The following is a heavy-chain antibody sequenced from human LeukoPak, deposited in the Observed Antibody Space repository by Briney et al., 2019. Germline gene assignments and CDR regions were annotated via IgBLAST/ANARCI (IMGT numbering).Heavy chain of an antibody. CDR2: INPNSGGT. V-gene: IGHV1-2*04. Sequence: ASVKVSCKASGYTFTGYYMHWVRQAPGQGLEWMRWINPNSGGTNYAQKFQGWVTMTRDTSISTAYMELSRLRSDDTAVYYCARVGGSYGGPEAFDIRGQGTMVTVSS. CDR3: ARVGGSYGGPEAFDI. J-gene: IGHJ3*02. D-gene: IGHD1-26*01. CDR1: GYTFTGYY.